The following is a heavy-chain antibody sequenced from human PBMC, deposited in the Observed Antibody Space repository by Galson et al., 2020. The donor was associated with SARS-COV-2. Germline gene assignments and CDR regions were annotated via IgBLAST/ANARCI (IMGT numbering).Heavy chain of an antibody. CDR1: GGSISSGRYY. Sequence: SDTLSLTCTVSGGSISSGRYYWSWIRQPAGKGLEWIWRILTSGNTNYNPSLKRRVTISVYTSKNQFSRKLSSVTAADTAVYYCAREAGSPYYYYYYGMDVWGQGTTVTVSS. CDR2: ILTSGNT. D-gene: IGHD3-10*01. J-gene: IGHJ6*02. CDR3: AREAGSPYYYYYYGMDV. V-gene: IGHV4-61*02.